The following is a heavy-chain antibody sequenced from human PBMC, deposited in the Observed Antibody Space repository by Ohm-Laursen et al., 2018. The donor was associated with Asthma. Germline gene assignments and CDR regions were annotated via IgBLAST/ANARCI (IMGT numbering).Heavy chain of an antibody. CDR3: ARVVRVGATPMGFDY. Sequence: SVKVSCKVSGGTFSSYAISWVRQAPGQGLEWMGGIIPIFGTANYKQKFQGRVTITADESTSTAYMELNSLRSEDTAVYYCARVVRVGATPMGFDYWGQGTLVTVSS. V-gene: IGHV1-69*13. D-gene: IGHD1-26*01. CDR2: IIPIFGTA. CDR1: GGTFSSYA. J-gene: IGHJ4*02.